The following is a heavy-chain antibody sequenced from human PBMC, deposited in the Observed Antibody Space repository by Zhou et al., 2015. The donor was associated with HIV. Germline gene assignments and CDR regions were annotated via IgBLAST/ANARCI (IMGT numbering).Heavy chain of an antibody. CDR1: GFTFDNYA. Sequence: EVQLVESGGGLVKPGRSLRLSCTASGFTFDNYAMHWVRQVPGKGPEWVSGISWNSDTIGYADSVKGRFTISRDSAKNSLYLQMNSLGAEDTALYYCAKGPWGDAGAFDIWGQGTMVTVSS. J-gene: IGHJ3*02. CDR3: AKGPWGDAGAFDI. V-gene: IGHV3-9*01. CDR2: ISWNSDTI. D-gene: IGHD2-21*02.